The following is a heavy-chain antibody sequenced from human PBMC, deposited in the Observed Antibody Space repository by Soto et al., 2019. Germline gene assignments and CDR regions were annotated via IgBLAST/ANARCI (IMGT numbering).Heavy chain of an antibody. D-gene: IGHD4-4*01. V-gene: IGHV1-18*01. CDR2: ISAYNGNT. Sequence: ASVKVSCKASGYTFTSYGISWVRQAPGQVIEWMGWISAYNGNTNYAQKLQGRVTMTTDTSTSRAYMGLRSLRSDDTAVYYCARSLAVTTYAFDMWGQGTMVTV. J-gene: IGHJ3*02. CDR1: GYTFTSYG. CDR3: ARSLAVTTYAFDM.